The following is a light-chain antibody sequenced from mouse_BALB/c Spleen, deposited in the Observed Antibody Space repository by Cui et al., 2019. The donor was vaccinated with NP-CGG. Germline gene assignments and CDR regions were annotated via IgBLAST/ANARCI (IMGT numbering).Light chain of an antibody. J-gene: IGLJ1*01. Sequence: QAVVTQESALTTSPGETVTLTCRSSTGAVTTNNYANWVQEKPDHLFTGLIGGTNNRAPGVPDRFSGSLIGDKAALTITGTQSEVEAIYFCALCYSNHWVFGGGTKLTVL. CDR1: TGAVTTNNY. CDR3: ALCYSNHWV. V-gene: IGLV1*01. CDR2: GTN.